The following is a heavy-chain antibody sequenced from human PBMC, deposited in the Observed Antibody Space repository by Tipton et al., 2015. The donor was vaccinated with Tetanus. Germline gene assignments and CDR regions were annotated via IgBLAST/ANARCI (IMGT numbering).Heavy chain of an antibody. D-gene: IGHD2-2*01. CDR1: GGSIASDGYY. CDR2: VYHSGTT. V-gene: IGHV4-39*06. J-gene: IGHJ5*02. CDR3: ARGSDIVVVPGVTRADWFDP. Sequence: GLVKPSETLSLGCTVSGGSIASDGYYWGWIRQPPGKGLQWIGSVYHSGTTYYNPSLRSRIIISVDTSKNQFPLKLTSVTAADTAMYYCARGSDIVVVPGVTRADWFDPWGQGTLVTVAS.